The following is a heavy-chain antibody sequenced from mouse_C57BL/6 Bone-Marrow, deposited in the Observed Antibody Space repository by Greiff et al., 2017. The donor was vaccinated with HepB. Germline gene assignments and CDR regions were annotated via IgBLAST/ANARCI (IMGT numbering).Heavy chain of an antibody. V-gene: IGHV1-50*01. Sequence: VQLQQPGAELVKPGASVKLSCKASGYTFTSYWMQWVKQRPGQGLEWIGEIDPSDSYTNYNQKFKGKATLTVDTSSSTAYMQLSSLTSEDSAVSYCATTVVADWYFDVWGTGTTVTVSS. CDR2: IDPSDSYT. CDR1: GYTFTSYW. J-gene: IGHJ1*03. CDR3: ATTVVADWYFDV. D-gene: IGHD1-1*01.